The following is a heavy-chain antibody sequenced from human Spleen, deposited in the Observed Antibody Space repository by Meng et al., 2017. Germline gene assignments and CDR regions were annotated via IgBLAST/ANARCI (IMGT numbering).Heavy chain of an antibody. Sequence: EVQLVESGGGLVQSGGSLRLSCAASGFTFSNYWMYWVRQGPGKGLVWVSRINRDRSSANYADSVKGRFTISRDNAKNTLYLQMSDLRAEDTAMYYCARDLDHYSRVTDWGQGTLVTVSS. V-gene: IGHV3-74*01. CDR1: GFTFSNYW. D-gene: IGHD2-21*02. CDR3: ARDLDHYSRVTD. CDR2: INRDRSSA. J-gene: IGHJ4*02.